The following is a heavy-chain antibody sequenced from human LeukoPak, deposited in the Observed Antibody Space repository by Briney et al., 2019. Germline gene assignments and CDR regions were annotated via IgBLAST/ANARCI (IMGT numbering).Heavy chain of an antibody. CDR1: GYTFTNYG. Sequence: ASVKVSCKASGYTFTNYGISWVRQAPGQGLEWMGWISAYNGDTNYAQKFQGRVTMTTDTSKTTAYMELSSLRSEDTAVYYCASFLGVKNGMISGDAFDIWGQGTMVTVSS. CDR3: ASFLGVKNGMISGDAFDI. CDR2: ISAYNGDT. D-gene: IGHD2-8*01. J-gene: IGHJ3*02. V-gene: IGHV1-18*01.